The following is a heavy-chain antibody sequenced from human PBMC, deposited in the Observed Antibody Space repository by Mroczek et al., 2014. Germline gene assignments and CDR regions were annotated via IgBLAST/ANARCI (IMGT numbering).Heavy chain of an antibody. CDR1: GGSISSGSYY. CDR3: ARGRYSGYVGPGKYYYYMDV. CDR2: IYTSGST. J-gene: IGHJ6*03. Sequence: QVQLQESGPGLVKPSQTLSLTCTVSGGSISSGSYYWSWIRQPAGKGLEWIGRIYTSGSTNYNPSLKSRVTMSVDTSKNQFSLKLSSVTAADTAVYYCARGRYSGYVGPGKYYYYMDVWGKGTTVTVSS. D-gene: IGHD5-12*01. V-gene: IGHV4-61*02.